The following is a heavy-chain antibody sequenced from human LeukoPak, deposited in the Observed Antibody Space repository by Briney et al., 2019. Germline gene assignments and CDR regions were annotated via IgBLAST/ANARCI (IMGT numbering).Heavy chain of an antibody. Sequence: PGGSLRLSCAAPGFTVSSNYMSWVRQAPGKGLEWVSVIYSGGSTYYADSVKGRFTISRHNSKNTLYLQMNSLRAEDTAVYYCARDRRYSYGYPPYYYGMDVWGQGTMVTVSS. CDR2: IYSGGST. CDR1: GFTVSSNY. V-gene: IGHV3-53*04. CDR3: ARDRRYSYGYPPYYYGMDV. D-gene: IGHD5-18*01. J-gene: IGHJ6*02.